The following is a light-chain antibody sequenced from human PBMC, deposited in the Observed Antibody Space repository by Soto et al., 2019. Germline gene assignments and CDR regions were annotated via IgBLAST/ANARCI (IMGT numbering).Light chain of an antibody. CDR2: EVS. J-gene: IGLJ2*01. V-gene: IGLV2-14*01. CDR3: SSYTISTAKV. Sequence: QSVLTQPASVSGSPGQPITISCTRTSRDGGGYNYVSWYQQHPGKAPKLMIDEVSNQPSGVSNHFYGSKSGNTTSLTNSGHEAEDVADYYCSSYTISTAKVFGGGNKLTVL. CDR1: SRDGGGYNY.